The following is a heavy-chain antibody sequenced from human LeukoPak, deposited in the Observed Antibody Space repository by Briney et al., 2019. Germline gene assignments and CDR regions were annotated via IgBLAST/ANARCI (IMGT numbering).Heavy chain of an antibody. D-gene: IGHD6-19*01. CDR3: ARDQLQYSSGWYNWAPFDY. CDR2: INPSGGST. Sequence: ASVKVSCKASGYTFTSYYMHWVRQAPGQGLECMGIINPSGGSTSYAQKFQGRVTMTRDTSTSTVYMELSSLRSEDTAVYYCARDQLQYSSGWYNWAPFDYWGQGTLVTVSS. V-gene: IGHV1-46*01. J-gene: IGHJ4*02. CDR1: GYTFTSYY.